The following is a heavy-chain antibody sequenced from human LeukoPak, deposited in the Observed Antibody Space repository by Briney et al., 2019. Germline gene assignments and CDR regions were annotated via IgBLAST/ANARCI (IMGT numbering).Heavy chain of an antibody. Sequence: ASVKVSCMASGYTSTIYGISWVRHPPGRGLEWMGWIIAYNGNKNHAQKLQGRVTMTTDTSTSAADMELMRLRANDAAVYDCARDSEYFYDRSGWLDPWGQGTLVTVSS. V-gene: IGHV1-18*01. CDR3: ARDSEYFYDRSGWLDP. J-gene: IGHJ5*02. CDR2: IIAYNGNK. CDR1: GYTSTIYG. D-gene: IGHD3-22*01.